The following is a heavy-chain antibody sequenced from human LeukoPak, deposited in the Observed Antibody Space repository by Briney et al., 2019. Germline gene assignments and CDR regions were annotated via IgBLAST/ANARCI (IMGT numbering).Heavy chain of an antibody. CDR1: GYTFTGFY. CDR3: TRRTGGFSSSPYDY. J-gene: IGHJ4*02. D-gene: IGHD6-13*01. CDR2: VNPNSGDT. V-gene: IGHV1-2*02. Sequence: GASVTVSCSASGYTFTGFYIHWERQAPGQGLEWMGWVNPNSGDTNYAQKFQGRVTMTRDTSINTAYMGLSRLRSDDTAVFYCTRRTGGFSSSPYDYWGQGTLVTVSS.